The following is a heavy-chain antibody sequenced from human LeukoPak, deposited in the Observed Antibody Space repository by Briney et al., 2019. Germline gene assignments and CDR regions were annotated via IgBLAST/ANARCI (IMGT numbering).Heavy chain of an antibody. J-gene: IGHJ2*01. CDR2: IYFGGGT. Sequence: SETLSLTCTVSGGSISSSSYYGGWIRQPPGMGLEWIGNIYFGGGTNYSPSLETRVTISVETSKSQISLDVRSVTAADTAVYYCARSPSLYTSPWKTPAAHVDLWGRGTLVSASS. CDR3: ARSPSLYTSPWKTPAAHVDL. CDR1: GGSISSSSYY. D-gene: IGHD6-13*01. V-gene: IGHV4-61*05.